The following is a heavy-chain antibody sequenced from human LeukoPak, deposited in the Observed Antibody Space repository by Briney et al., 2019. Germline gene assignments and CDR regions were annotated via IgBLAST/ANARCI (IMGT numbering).Heavy chain of an antibody. D-gene: IGHD5-18*01. J-gene: IGHJ4*02. Sequence: SETLSLTCTVSIGSISSGDHYWSWIRQPPGKGLEYIAYLYNTGNPYYNPSLKSRVTISADTSKNQFSLKLSSVTAADTAVYYCARGRGYGYGIDYWGQGTLVTVSP. CDR3: ARGRGYGYGIDY. CDR1: IGSISSGDHY. CDR2: LYNTGNP. V-gene: IGHV4-30-4*01.